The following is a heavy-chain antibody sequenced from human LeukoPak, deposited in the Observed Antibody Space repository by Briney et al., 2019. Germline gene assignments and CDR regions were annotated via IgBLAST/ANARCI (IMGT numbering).Heavy chain of an antibody. J-gene: IGHJ4*02. CDR3: ARSLFGGYSHAFDY. CDR2: IYYSGST. V-gene: IGHV4-59*01. Sequence: NPSETLSLTCTVSGGSISSYYWSWIRQPPGKGLEWIGYIYYSGSTNYNPSLKSRVTISTDTSKNQFSLKLSSVTAADTAVYYCARSLFGGYSHAFDYWGQGTLVTVSP. D-gene: IGHD2-15*01. CDR1: GGSISSYY.